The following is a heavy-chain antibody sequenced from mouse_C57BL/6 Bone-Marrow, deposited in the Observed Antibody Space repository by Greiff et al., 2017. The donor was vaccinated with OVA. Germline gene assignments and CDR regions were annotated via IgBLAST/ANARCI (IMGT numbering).Heavy chain of an antibody. CDR2: IYPRSGNT. CDR1: GYTFTSYG. Sequence: VQLQQSGDELARPGASVKLSCKASGYTFTSYGISWVKQRTGQGLEWIGEIYPRSGNTYYNEKFKGKATLTADKSSSTAYMELRSLTSEDSAVYFCARRAYYSHYYAMDYWGQGTSVTVSS. J-gene: IGHJ4*01. D-gene: IGHD2-12*01. CDR3: ARRAYYSHYYAMDY. V-gene: IGHV1-81*01.